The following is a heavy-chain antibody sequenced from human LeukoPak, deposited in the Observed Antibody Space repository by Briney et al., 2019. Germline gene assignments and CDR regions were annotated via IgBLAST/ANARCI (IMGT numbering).Heavy chain of an antibody. CDR2: INYSGST. CDR3: AREHSSSADY. CDR1: GGSVSSSSHY. D-gene: IGHD6-6*01. J-gene: IGHJ4*02. Sequence: PSETLSLICSVSGGSVSSSSHYWAWIRQPPGKGLEWIGSINYSGSTYYNPSLKSRITISVDTSKNQFSLKLSSATAADTAVYYCAREHSSSADYWGQGTLVTVCS. V-gene: IGHV4-39*07.